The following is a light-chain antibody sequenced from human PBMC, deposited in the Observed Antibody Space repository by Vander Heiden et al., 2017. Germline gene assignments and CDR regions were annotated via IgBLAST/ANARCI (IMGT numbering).Light chain of an antibody. Sequence: DIVLTQSPATLSLSPGERATLSCRASQSVSSYLAWYQQKPGQAPRLLIYDASNRATGIPARFSGSGSGTDFTLTISSLEPEDFAVYYCQQRSNWPLLITFGQGTRLEIK. J-gene: IGKJ5*01. CDR3: QQRSNWPLLIT. V-gene: IGKV3-11*01. CDR2: DAS. CDR1: QSVSSY.